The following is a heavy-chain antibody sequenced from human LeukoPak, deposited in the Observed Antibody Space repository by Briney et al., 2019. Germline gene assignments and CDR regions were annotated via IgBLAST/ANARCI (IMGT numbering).Heavy chain of an antibody. V-gene: IGHV3-23*01. CDR2: ISGSAGST. Sequence: GGSLRLSCAASGFTFSNHWMTWVRQAPGKGLEWVSGISGSAGSTYYADSVKGRFTISRDNSKNTLYLQMNSLTDDDTAVYYCAKKWGVGTTTLDYFDYWGQGTLVTVSS. D-gene: IGHD1-26*01. J-gene: IGHJ4*02. CDR1: GFTFSNHW. CDR3: AKKWGVGTTTLDYFDY.